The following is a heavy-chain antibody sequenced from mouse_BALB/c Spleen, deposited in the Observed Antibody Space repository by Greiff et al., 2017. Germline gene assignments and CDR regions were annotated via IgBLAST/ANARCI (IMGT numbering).Heavy chain of an antibody. CDR1: GYTFTSYY. J-gene: IGHJ2*01. V-gene: IGHV1S81*02. CDR3: TRSDYGAPDY. D-gene: IGHD1-1*02. CDR2: INPSNGGT. Sequence: QVQLQQSGAELVKPGASVKLSCKASGYTFTSYYMYWVKQRPGQGLEWIGEINPSNGGTNFNEKFKSKATLTVDKSSSTAYMQLSSLTSEDSAVYYCTRSDYGAPDYWGQGTTLTVSS.